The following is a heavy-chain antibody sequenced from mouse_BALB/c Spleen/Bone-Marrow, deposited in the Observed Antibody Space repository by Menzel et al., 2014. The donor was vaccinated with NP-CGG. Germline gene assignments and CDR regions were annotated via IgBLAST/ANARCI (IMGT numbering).Heavy chain of an antibody. CDR3: ARAGSGFFDF. J-gene: IGHJ2*01. CDR1: GFSLTSFG. CDR2: IWAGGST. Sequence: QVQLQQSGPGLVAPSQSLSITCTVSGFSLTSFGVHWVRQPPGKGLEWLGVIWAGGSTNYNSALMSRLSISKDNSQSQVFLKMNSLQTGDSAIYYCARAGSGFFDFWGQGTTPIVSS. V-gene: IGHV2-9*02. D-gene: IGHD3-1*01.